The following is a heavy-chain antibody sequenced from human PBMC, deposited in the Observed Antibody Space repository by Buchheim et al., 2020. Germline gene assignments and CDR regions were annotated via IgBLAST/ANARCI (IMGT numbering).Heavy chain of an antibody. D-gene: IGHD6-19*01. V-gene: IGHV4-39*01. CDR3: ARHPVIAVAEIYYYYGMDV. CDR2: IYYSGST. CDR1: GGSISSSSYY. J-gene: IGHJ6*02. Sequence: QLQLQESGPGLVKPSETLSLTCTVSGGSISSSSYYWGWIRQPPGKGLEWIGSIYYSGSTYYNPSLKSRVTISVDTSKNQFSLKLSCVTAADTAVYYCARHPVIAVAEIYYYYGMDVWGQGTT.